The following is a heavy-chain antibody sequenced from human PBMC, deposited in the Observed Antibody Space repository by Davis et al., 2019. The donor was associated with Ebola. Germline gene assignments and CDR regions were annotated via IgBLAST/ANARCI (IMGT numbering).Heavy chain of an antibody. CDR2: SYYSGST. CDR1: GGSISSYY. D-gene: IGHD3-3*01. V-gene: IGHV4-59*01. J-gene: IGHJ6*02. CDR3: ARTDVLRFLEWSGADV. Sequence: MPSETLSLTCTVSGGSISSYYWSCIRQLPGKGLEWIGYSYYSGSTNYNPSLKSRVTISVDTSKNQFSLKLSSVTAADTAVYYCARTDVLRFLEWSGADVWGQGTTVTDYS.